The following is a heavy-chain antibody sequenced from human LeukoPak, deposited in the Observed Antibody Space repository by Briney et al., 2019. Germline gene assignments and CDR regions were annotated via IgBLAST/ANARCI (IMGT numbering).Heavy chain of an antibody. D-gene: IGHD5-24*01. Sequence: SETLSLTCTVSGGSISTYYWGWIRQPAGKGLEWIGRIYTSGSTNYNPSLKSRVTMSVDTSKKHFSLKLSSVTAADTAVYYCARVLADGYNSRKDAFDIWGQGTMVTVSS. CDR3: ARVLADGYNSRKDAFDI. J-gene: IGHJ3*02. CDR1: GGSISTYY. V-gene: IGHV4-4*07. CDR2: IYTSGST.